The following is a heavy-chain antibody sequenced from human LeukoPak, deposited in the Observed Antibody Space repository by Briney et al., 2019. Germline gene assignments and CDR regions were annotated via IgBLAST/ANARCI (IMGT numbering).Heavy chain of an antibody. CDR3: ARSYTAMVPFDY. J-gene: IGHJ4*02. CDR2: IYTSGST. Sequence: SETLSLTCTVSGGSISSYYWSWIRQPAGNGLEWIGRIYTSGSTNYNPSLKSRVTISVDKSKNQFSLKLSSVTAADTAVYYCARSYTAMVPFDYWGQGTLVTVSS. CDR1: GGSISSYY. V-gene: IGHV4-4*07. D-gene: IGHD5-18*01.